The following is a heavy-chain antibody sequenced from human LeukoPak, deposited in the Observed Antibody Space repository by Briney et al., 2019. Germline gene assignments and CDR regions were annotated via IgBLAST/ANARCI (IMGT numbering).Heavy chain of an antibody. V-gene: IGHV5-51*01. CDR3: ARLPLTTVVTTYIDY. Sequence: GESLKISCKGSGYSFTSYWIGWVRQMPGKGLEWMGIIYPGDSDTRYSPSFQGQVTVSADKSISTAYLQWSSLKASDTAMYYCARLPLTTVVTTYIDYWGQGTLVTVSS. J-gene: IGHJ4*02. CDR2: IYPGDSDT. CDR1: GYSFTSYW. D-gene: IGHD4-23*01.